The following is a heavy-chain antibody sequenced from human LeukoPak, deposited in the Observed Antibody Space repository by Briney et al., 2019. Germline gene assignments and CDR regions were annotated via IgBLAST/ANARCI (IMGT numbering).Heavy chain of an antibody. CDR3: AREGGVVVAGTFDY. CDR2: IQNDGSDK. D-gene: IGHD6-19*01. V-gene: IGHV3-30*02. CDR1: GISFRRSG. J-gene: IGHJ4*02. Sequence: GGSLRLSCAVSGISFRRSGMHWVRQAPGKGLEWVAFIQNDGSDKKYADSVKGRFTVSRDNSKNAVYLQMNTLRSEDTAVYYCAREGGVVVAGTFDYWGQGTLVTVSS.